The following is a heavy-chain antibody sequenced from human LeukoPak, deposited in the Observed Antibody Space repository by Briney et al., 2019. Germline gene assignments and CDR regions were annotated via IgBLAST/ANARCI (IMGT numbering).Heavy chain of an antibody. V-gene: IGHV3-9*01. CDR3: AKDANPSGALFDF. CDR2: ISWSGGSI. D-gene: IGHD1-14*01. J-gene: IGHJ4*02. CDR1: GFTFDDYA. Sequence: PGGSLRLSCAASGFTFDDYAMHWVRQAPGKGLEWVSGISWSGGSIGYADSVKGRFHISRDNAKNSLYLQVNSLRVEDTAFYYCAKDANPSGALFDFWGQGTLVTVSS.